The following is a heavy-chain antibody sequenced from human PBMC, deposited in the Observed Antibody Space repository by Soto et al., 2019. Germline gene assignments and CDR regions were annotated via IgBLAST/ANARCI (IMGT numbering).Heavy chain of an antibody. Sequence: ASVKVSCKVSGYTLTELSMHWVRQAPGKGLEWMGGFDPEDGETIYAQKFQGRVTMTEDTSTDTAYMELSSLRSEDMAVYYCARGPKWEPTDAFDIWGQGTMVTVSS. V-gene: IGHV1-24*01. CDR1: GYTLTELS. D-gene: IGHD1-26*01. J-gene: IGHJ3*02. CDR2: FDPEDGET. CDR3: ARGPKWEPTDAFDI.